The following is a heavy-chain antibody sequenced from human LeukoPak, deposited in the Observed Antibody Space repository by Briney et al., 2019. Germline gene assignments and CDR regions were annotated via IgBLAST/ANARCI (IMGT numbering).Heavy chain of an antibody. CDR1: GFTFANYV. Sequence: GGSLRLSCAASGFTFANYVTHWVRQAPGKGLEWVAVTSPDEGLKFYGDFVKGRFTTSRDNSKNTMYLQMNNLREEDTAVYYCTRDPILGAPDYFDYWGQGTLVTVSS. CDR2: TSPDEGLK. V-gene: IGHV3-30*04. D-gene: IGHD1-26*01. J-gene: IGHJ4*02. CDR3: TRDPILGAPDYFDY.